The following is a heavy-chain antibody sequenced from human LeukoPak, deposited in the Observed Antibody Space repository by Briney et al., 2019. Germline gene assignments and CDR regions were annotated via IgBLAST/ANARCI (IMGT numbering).Heavy chain of an antibody. CDR1: GLTLSIYA. CDR3: AKSNLYSNGWYRY. CDR2: ISSSGGST. D-gene: IGHD6-19*01. Sequence: GGSLRLSCAASGLTLSIYAMSWVRQAPGKGLEWVSAISSSGGSTYYADSVKGRFTISRDNSKNTLSLQMNSLRAEDTAVYYCAKSNLYSNGWYRYWGQGTLVTVSS. V-gene: IGHV3-23*01. J-gene: IGHJ4*02.